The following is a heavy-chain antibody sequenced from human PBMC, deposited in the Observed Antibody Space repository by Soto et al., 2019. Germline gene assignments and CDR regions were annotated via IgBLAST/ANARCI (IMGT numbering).Heavy chain of an antibody. CDR1: GGTFSSYT. D-gene: IGHD1-26*01. V-gene: IGHV1-69*02. CDR3: ASCSGSYGRAYAFDI. Sequence: QVQLVQSGAEVKKPGSSVKVSCKASGGTFSSYTISWVRQAPGQGLEWMGRIIPILGIANYAQKFQGRVTITADKSTSTAYMELSSLRSEDTAVYYCASCSGSYGRAYAFDIWGQGTMVTVSS. CDR2: IIPILGIA. J-gene: IGHJ3*02.